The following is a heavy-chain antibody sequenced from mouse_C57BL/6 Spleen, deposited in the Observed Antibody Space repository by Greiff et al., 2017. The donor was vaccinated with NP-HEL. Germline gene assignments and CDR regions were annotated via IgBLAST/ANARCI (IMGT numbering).Heavy chain of an antibody. J-gene: IGHJ3*01. CDR1: GFTFSDYG. Sequence: DVKLVESGGGLVKPGGSLKLSCAASGFTFSDYGMHWVRQAPEKGLEWVAYISSGSSTIYYADTVKGRFTISRDNAKNTLFLQMTSLRSEDTAMYYCAREWSGFAYWGQGTLVTVSA. V-gene: IGHV5-17*01. CDR3: AREWSGFAY. D-gene: IGHD1-1*02. CDR2: ISSGSSTI.